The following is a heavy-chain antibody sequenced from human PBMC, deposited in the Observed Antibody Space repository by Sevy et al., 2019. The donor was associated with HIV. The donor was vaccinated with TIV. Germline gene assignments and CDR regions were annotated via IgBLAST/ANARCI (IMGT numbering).Heavy chain of an antibody. J-gene: IGHJ1*01. CDR1: VGSFSADY. D-gene: IGHD3-22*01. CDR2: INGSGIS. CDR3: ARGYDAGPLIY. Sequence: SDTLSLTCTVYVGSFSADYWTWIRQPPGKGLEWIGEINGSGISKYNPSLKSRVTISLDTSVNQFSLRLTSVTAADTAVFYCARGYDAGPLIYWGHGTLVTVSS. V-gene: IGHV4-34*01.